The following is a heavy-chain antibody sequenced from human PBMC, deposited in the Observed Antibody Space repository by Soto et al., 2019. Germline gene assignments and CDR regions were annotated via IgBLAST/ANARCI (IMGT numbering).Heavy chain of an antibody. Sequence: QVQLQQWGAGLLKPSETLSLTCAVYGGSFSGYYWSWIRQPPGKGLEWIGQINHSGSTNYNPSLKSRVTISVDTSKNQFSLKLSSVTAAHTAVYYCARTSRFDSWGQGTLVTVSS. CDR1: GGSFSGYY. CDR3: ARTSRFDS. CDR2: INHSGST. D-gene: IGHD6-6*01. V-gene: IGHV4-34*01. J-gene: IGHJ4*02.